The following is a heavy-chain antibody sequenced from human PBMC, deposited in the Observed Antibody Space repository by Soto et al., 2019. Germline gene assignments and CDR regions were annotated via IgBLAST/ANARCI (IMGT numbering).Heavy chain of an antibody. J-gene: IGHJ4*02. Sequence: QLQLQESGSGLVKPSQTLSLTCAVSGGSISSGGYSWSWIRQPPGKGLEWIGYIYHSGSTYYNPSRKSRVTVAVDRSKNQFSRKLSSVTAADTAVYYCAAGGGLPRYYWGQGTLVTVSS. CDR2: IYHSGST. D-gene: IGHD5-12*01. CDR3: AAGGGLPRYY. CDR1: GGSISSGGYS. V-gene: IGHV4-30-2*01.